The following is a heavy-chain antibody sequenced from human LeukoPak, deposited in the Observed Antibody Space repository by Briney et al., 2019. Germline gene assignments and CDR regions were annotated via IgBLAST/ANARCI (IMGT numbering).Heavy chain of an antibody. V-gene: IGHV1-2*02. D-gene: IGHD1-26*01. CDR3: ARKLGGSYDFDY. Sequence: RRASVKVSCKTSGYTFTDYYMHWVRQAPGQGLEWMGWINPNSGGTNYAQKFQDRVTMTRDTSISTAYMELSRLRSDDTAVYYCARKLGGSYDFDYWGQGTLVTVPS. CDR2: INPNSGGT. J-gene: IGHJ4*02. CDR1: GYTFTDYY.